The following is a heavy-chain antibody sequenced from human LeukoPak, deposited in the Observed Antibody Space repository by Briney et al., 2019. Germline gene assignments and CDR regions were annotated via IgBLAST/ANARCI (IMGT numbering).Heavy chain of an antibody. Sequence: GGSLRLSCAASGFTFSSYSMNWVRQAPGKGLEWVSSISSSSSYIYYADSVKGRFTISRDNPKNSLYLQMNSLRAEDTAVYYCARDKGGNSGDAFDIWGQGTMVTVSS. CDR2: ISSSSSYI. V-gene: IGHV3-21*01. CDR3: ARDKGGNSGDAFDI. D-gene: IGHD4-23*01. J-gene: IGHJ3*02. CDR1: GFTFSSYS.